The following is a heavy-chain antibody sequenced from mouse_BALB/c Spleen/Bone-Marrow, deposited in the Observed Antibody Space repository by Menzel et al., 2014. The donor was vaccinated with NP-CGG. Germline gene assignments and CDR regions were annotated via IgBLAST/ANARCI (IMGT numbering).Heavy chain of an antibody. CDR3: ARLHYYGYGAY. V-gene: IGHV4-1*02. CDR1: GFDFSTFW. CDR2: TNPDRRTI. D-gene: IGHD1-2*01. J-gene: IGHJ3*01. Sequence: EVQGVEPGGGLVQPGGSLKLSCAASGFDFSTFWMSWVRQAPGKGLEWIGETNPDRRTINYSRSLKDKFVISRDNAKNTRYLLMSKVRSEDTALYYCARLHYYGYGAYWGQGTLVTVSA.